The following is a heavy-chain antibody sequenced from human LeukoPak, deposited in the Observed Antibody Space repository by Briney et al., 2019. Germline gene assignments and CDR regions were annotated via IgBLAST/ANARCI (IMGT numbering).Heavy chain of an antibody. CDR3: ARGNRIVVVVTDY. J-gene: IGHJ4*02. CDR1: GFTFSSYI. CDR2: ISSSGSYI. Sequence: GGSLRLSCAASGFTFSSYIMHWVRQAPGKGLEWVSSISSSGSYIYYADSVKGRFTISRDNAENSLYLQMNSLRAEDTAVYFCARGNRIVVVVTDYWGQGTLVTVSS. V-gene: IGHV3-21*01. D-gene: IGHD2-15*01.